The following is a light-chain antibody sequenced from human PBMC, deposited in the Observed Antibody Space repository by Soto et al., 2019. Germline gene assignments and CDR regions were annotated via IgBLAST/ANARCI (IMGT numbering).Light chain of an antibody. J-gene: IGLJ1*01. CDR1: SSDVGGYNY. Sequence: QSVLNQPASVSGSPGQSITISCTGTSSDVGGYNYVSWYQQHPGKAPKLMIYDVSNRPSGVSNRFSGSKSGNTASLTISGLQAEDEADYYCSSYTSSSPRVFGTGTKVTVL. CDR3: SSYTSSSPRV. CDR2: DVS. V-gene: IGLV2-14*01.